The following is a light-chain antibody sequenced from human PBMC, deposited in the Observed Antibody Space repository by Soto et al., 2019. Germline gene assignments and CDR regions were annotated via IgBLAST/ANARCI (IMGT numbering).Light chain of an antibody. V-gene: IGLV2-8*01. CDR1: SSDVGGYKY. J-gene: IGLJ2*01. CDR2: EVS. Sequence: QSALTQPPSASGSLGQSVTISCTGTSSDVGGYKYVSWYQQHPGKAPKLMIYEVSKRPSGVPDRLSGSKSGNTASLTVSGLQAEDEADYYCSSYAGSTNWVFGGGTKVTVL. CDR3: SSYAGSTNWV.